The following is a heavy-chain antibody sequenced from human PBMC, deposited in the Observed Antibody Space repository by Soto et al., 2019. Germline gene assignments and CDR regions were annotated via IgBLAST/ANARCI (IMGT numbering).Heavy chain of an antibody. CDR3: AKNFFCCSGYYRVYS. V-gene: IGHV3-30*18. CDR1: GFTFSSYG. CDR2: ISYDGNNI. J-gene: IGHJ4*02. Sequence: QVQLVESGGGVVQPGRSLRLSCAASGFTFSSYGMYWVRQAPGKGLEWVAVISYDGNNIYYADSVKGRFTISRDNSKNTPELQMNSLGAEDTAVEYWAKNFFCCSGYYRVYSLGPGTPGTVSS. D-gene: IGHD3-22*01.